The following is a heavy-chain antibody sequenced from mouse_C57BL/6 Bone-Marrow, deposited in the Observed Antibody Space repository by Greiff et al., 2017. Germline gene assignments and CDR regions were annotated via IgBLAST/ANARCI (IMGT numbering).Heavy chain of an antibody. CDR2: IDPEDGDP. Sequence: VQLQQSGAELVRPGASVKLSCTASGFNIKDYYMHWVKPRPEQGLEWIGRIDPEDGDPEYAPQFPGKATMTADTSSNTAYLQLSSLTSGDTAVYYCRGCAYWCQGTLVTVSA. CDR1: GFNIKDYY. CDR3: RGCAY. V-gene: IGHV14-1*01. J-gene: IGHJ3*01.